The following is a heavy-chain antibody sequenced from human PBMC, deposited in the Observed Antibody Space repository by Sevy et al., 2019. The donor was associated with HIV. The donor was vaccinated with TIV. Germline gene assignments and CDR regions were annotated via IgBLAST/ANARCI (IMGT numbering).Heavy chain of an antibody. V-gene: IGHV3-30-3*01. D-gene: IGHD7-27*01. CDR1: GFTFSTYA. CDR3: ARDQLGSIDY. CDR2: VSSDGSEI. J-gene: IGHJ4*02. Sequence: GGSLRLSCAVSGFTFSTYAMHWVRQAPGKGLECVALVSSDGSEINYADSVKGRFTISRDNSRNTLYLQMNSLRTEDTALYYCARDQLGSIDYWGQGTLVTVSS.